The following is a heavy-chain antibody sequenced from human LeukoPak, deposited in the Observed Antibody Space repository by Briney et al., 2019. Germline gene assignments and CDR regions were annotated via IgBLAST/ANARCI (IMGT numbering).Heavy chain of an antibody. CDR1: GFTFSSYG. CDR3: AKISSSLDGFDI. D-gene: IGHD6-6*01. CDR2: ISYDGSNK. Sequence: PGGSLRLSCAASGFTFSSYGMHWVRQAPGKGLEWVAVISYDGSNKYYADSVKGRFTISRDTAKNSLYLLMNSLRAEDTAVYYCAKISSSLDGFDIWGQGTMVTVSS. V-gene: IGHV3-30*18. J-gene: IGHJ3*02.